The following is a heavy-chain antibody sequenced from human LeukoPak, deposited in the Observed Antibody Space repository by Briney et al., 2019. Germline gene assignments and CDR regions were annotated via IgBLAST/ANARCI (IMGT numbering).Heavy chain of an antibody. CDR1: GFTFSNYG. D-gene: IGHD4-17*01. CDR3: ARAVTTGGNYHMDV. V-gene: IGHV3-33*01. Sequence: PGRSLRLSCAASGFTFSNYGMHWVRQAPGKGLEWVALLWFDESNEFYTESVKGRFIISRDISKNTLYLQMNSLSPEDTAVYFCARAVTTGGNYHMDVWGKGTTVTVSS. J-gene: IGHJ6*03. CDR2: LWFDESNE.